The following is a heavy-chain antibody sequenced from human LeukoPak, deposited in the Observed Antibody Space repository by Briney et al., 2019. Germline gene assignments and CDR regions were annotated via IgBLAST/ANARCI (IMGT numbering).Heavy chain of an antibody. CDR1: GYTFTGYY. D-gene: IGHD3-22*01. CDR2: INPSSGGT. J-gene: IGHJ5*02. Sequence: ASVKVSCKAPGYTFTGYYMHWVRQAPGQGLEWMGRINPSSGGTNYAQKFQGRVTMTRDTSISTAYMELSRLRSDDTAVYYCARDAPYYFDSSGYYYWFDPWGQGTLVTVSS. CDR3: ARDAPYYFDSSGYYYWFDP. V-gene: IGHV1-2*06.